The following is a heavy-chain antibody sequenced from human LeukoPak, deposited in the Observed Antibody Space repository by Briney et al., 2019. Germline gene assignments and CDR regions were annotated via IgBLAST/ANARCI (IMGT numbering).Heavy chain of an antibody. V-gene: IGHV4-4*09. CDR3: ARREYSSSSYWFDP. J-gene: IGHJ5*02. D-gene: IGHD6-6*01. CDR2: IYTSGST. CDR1: GGSISSYY. Sequence: SETLSLTCTVSGGSISSYYWSWIRQPPGKGLEWIGYIYTSGSTNYNPSLKSRVTISVDTFKNQFSLKLSSVTAADTAVYYCARREYSSSSYWFDPWGQGTLVTVSS.